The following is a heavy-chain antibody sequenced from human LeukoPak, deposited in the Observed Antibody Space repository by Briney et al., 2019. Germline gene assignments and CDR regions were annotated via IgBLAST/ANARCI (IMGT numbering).Heavy chain of an antibody. J-gene: IGHJ3*02. Sequence: SGTLSLTCDVSGGSSSSIISYWGWIRQPPGKGLEWIGSIYHTGTTYYNPSLKSRVTISVNTSKNQFSLKLSSVTVADTAVYYCARHTGGSGTMGAYDMWGQGTVVTVSS. CDR3: ARHTGGSGTMGAYDM. D-gene: IGHD3-10*01. V-gene: IGHV4-39*01. CDR1: GGSSSSIISY. CDR2: IYHTGTT.